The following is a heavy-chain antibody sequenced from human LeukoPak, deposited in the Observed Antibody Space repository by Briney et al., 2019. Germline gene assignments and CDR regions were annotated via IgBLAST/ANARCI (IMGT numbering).Heavy chain of an antibody. CDR2: ISPDGNLE. CDR3: AKINNYDDY. D-gene: IGHD3-22*01. CDR1: GFTFNIFG. J-gene: IGHJ4*02. V-gene: IGHV3-30*18. Sequence: GGSLRLSCAASGFTFNIFGIHWVRQAPGKGLEWVAAISPDGNLEYYTESVKGRFTVSRDNSNNMIYLQMNSLRGEDSAVYYCAKINNYDDYWGLGTLVTVSS.